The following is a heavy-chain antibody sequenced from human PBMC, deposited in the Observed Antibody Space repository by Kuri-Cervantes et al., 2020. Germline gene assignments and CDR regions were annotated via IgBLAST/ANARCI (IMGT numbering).Heavy chain of an antibody. CDR1: GFTFSGYG. V-gene: IGHV3-30*02. CDR3: AKERSYGDYVFDYGMDV. J-gene: IGHJ6*02. Sequence: GGSLRLSCAASGFTFSGYGMHWVRQAPGKGLEWVAVIWYDGSNKYYADSVKGRFTISRDNSKNTLYLQMNSLRAEDTAVYYCAKERSYGDYVFDYGMDVWGQGTTVTVSS. D-gene: IGHD4-17*01. CDR2: IWYDGSNK.